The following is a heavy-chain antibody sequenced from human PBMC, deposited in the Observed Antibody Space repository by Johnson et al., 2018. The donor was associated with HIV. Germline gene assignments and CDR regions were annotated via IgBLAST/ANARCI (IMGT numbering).Heavy chain of an antibody. CDR3: ARDWDDTAFDI. CDR1: GFNVSGKY. CDR2: IYSGGST. J-gene: IGHJ3*02. V-gene: IGHV3-53*01. Sequence: VQLVESGGGLIQPGGSLRLSCAAYGFNVSGKYMTWVRQPPVKGLEWVSVIYSGGSTHYAESVKGRFTISRDSSKNTLYLQMNTLRAEDTAVYYCARDWDDTAFDIWGQGTMVTVSS. D-gene: IGHD3-22*01.